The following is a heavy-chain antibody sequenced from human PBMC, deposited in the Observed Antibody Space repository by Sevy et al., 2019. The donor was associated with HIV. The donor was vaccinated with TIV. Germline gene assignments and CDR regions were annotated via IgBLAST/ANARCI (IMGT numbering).Heavy chain of an antibody. Sequence: GGSLRLSCADSGFTFSSYNMNWVRQAPGKGLECISFISSGGHTIYYADSVKGRFTISRDSAKNSVYLQMNSLRVEDTAVYYCARDGGYSDYGMDVWGQGTTVTVSS. CDR3: ARDGGYSDYGMDV. J-gene: IGHJ6*02. D-gene: IGHD2-15*01. V-gene: IGHV3-48*01. CDR2: ISSGGHTI. CDR1: GFTFSSYN.